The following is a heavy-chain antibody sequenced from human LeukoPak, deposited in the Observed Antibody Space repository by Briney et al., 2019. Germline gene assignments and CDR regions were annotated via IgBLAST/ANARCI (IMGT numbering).Heavy chain of an antibody. Sequence: GGSLRLSCAASGFTFSSYAMNWVRQAPGKGLEWVSGVSNSGGSTYYADSVKGRFTISRDNSKNTLYLQMNSLRAEDTAVYYCAKETSSSFDYWGQGTLVTVSS. J-gene: IGHJ4*02. V-gene: IGHV3-23*01. CDR3: AKETSSSFDY. CDR1: GFTFSSYA. CDR2: VSNSGGST. D-gene: IGHD6-6*01.